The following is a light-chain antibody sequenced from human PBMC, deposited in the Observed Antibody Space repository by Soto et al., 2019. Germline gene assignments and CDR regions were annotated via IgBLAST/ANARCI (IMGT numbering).Light chain of an antibody. J-gene: IGKJ5*01. CDR3: QQLNDYPPIT. Sequence: DIQLTQSPSFLSASVGDRVTITCRASQGISSYLAWYQQKPGKPPKPLIYAASTLQRGVPSRFSGSGSGTEFTLTISSLQPEDFATYYCQQLNDYPPITFGQGTRLEIK. CDR1: QGISSY. CDR2: AAS. V-gene: IGKV1-9*01.